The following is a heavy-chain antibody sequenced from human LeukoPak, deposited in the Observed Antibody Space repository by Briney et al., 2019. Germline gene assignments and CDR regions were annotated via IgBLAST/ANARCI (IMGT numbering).Heavy chain of an antibody. CDR1: GFTFSSYW. V-gene: IGHV3-7*01. Sequence: PGGSLRLSCAASGFTFSSYWMSWVRQAPGKGLEWVANIKQDGSEKYCVDSVKGRFTISRDNAKNSLYLQMNSLRAEDTAVYYCARDRPIVATISDHYFDYWGQGTLVTVSS. CDR3: ARDRPIVATISDHYFDY. CDR2: IKQDGSEK. D-gene: IGHD5-12*01. J-gene: IGHJ4*02.